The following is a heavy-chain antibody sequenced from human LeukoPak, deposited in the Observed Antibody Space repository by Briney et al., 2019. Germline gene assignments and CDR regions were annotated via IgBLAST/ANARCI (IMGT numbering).Heavy chain of an antibody. J-gene: IGHJ4*02. CDR2: TRNKANSYTS. CDR3: ATHYTRNFDY. Sequence: GGSLRLSCAASGFTFSNYAMTWVRQAPGKGLEWVGRTRNKANSYTSEYAASVKGRFTISRDDSKNSLYLQMNSLKTEDTAVYYCATHYTRNFDYWGQGTLVTVSS. D-gene: IGHD3-3*01. V-gene: IGHV3-72*01. CDR1: GFTFSNYA.